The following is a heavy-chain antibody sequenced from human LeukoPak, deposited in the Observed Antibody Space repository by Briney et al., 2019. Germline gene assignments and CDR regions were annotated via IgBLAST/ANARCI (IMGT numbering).Heavy chain of an antibody. Sequence: ASAKVSCKASGYTFTGYYMHWVRQAPGQGLEWMGRINPNSGGTNYAQKFQGRVTMTRDTSISTAYMELSRLRSDDTAVYYCARGATYCSGGSCYYYYYYYYMDVWGKGTTVTVSS. CDR3: ARGATYCSGGSCYYYYYYYYMDV. J-gene: IGHJ6*03. V-gene: IGHV1-2*06. D-gene: IGHD2-15*01. CDR1: GYTFTGYY. CDR2: INPNSGGT.